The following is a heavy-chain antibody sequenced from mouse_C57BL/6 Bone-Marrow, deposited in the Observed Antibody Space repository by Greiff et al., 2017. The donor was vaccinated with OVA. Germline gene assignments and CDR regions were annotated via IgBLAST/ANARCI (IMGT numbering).Heavy chain of an antibody. D-gene: IGHD4-1*01. J-gene: IGHJ3*01. CDR2: ISNGGGST. CDR3: ARGTGTAWFAY. V-gene: IGHV5-12*01. Sequence: EVMLVESGGGLVQPGGSLKLSCAASGFTFSDYYMYWVRQTPEKRLEWVAYISNGGGSTYYPDTVKGRFTISRDNAKNTLYLQMSRLKSEDTAMYYCARGTGTAWFAYWGQGTLVTVSA. CDR1: GFTFSDYY.